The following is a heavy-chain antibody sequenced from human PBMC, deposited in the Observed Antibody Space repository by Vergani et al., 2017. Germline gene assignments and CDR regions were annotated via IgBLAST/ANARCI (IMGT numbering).Heavy chain of an antibody. CDR1: GGSVSSGSYY. J-gene: IGHJ2*01. V-gene: IGHV4-31*03. CDR2: IYYSGTT. D-gene: IGHD2-2*02. Sequence: QVQLQESGPGLVKPSETLSLTCTVSGGSVSSGSYYWSWIRQHPGKGLEWIGYIYYSGTTYYNPSLKSRVTISVDTSKNQFSLKLSSVTAADTAVYYCARVIYCTSTSCYTGNWYFDLWGRGTLVTVSS. CDR3: ARVIYCTSTSCYTGNWYFDL.